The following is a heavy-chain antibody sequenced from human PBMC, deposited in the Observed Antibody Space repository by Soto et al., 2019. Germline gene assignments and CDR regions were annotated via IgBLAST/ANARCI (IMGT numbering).Heavy chain of an antibody. CDR2: IIPILGIA. CDR3: ARAYYGSGSDNWFDP. V-gene: IGHV1-69*02. CDR1: GGTFSSYT. Sequence: QVQLVQSGAEVKKPGSSVKVSCKASGGTFSSYTISWVRQAPGQGLEWMGRIIPILGIANYAQKFQGRVTTTADKSTSTAYMELSSLRSEDTAVYYCARAYYGSGSDNWFDPWGQGTLVTVSS. D-gene: IGHD3-10*01. J-gene: IGHJ5*02.